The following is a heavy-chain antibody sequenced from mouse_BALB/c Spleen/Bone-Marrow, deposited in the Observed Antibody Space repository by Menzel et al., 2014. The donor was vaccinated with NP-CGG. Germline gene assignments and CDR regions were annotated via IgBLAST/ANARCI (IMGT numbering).Heavy chain of an antibody. J-gene: IGHJ1*01. CDR3: ARRGGWLGYFDV. Sequence: VQLVESGAELMKPGASVKISCKATGYTFSSYWIEWVKQRPGHGLEWIGEILPGSGSTNYNEKFKGKATFTADTSSNTAYMQLSSLTSEDAAVYYCARRGGWLGYFDVWGAGTTVTVSS. CDR1: GYTFSSYW. V-gene: IGHV1-9*01. D-gene: IGHD2-3*01. CDR2: ILPGSGST.